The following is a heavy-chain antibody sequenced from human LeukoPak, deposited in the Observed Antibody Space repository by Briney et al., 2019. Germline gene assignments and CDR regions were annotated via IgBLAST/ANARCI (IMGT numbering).Heavy chain of an antibody. Sequence: GGSLRLSCAASGFTFSGSAMHWVRQASGKGLEWVGRIRSKANSYATAYAASVKGRFTISRDDSKNTAYLQMNSLKTEDTAVYYCRLVPQVSTRDAFGIWGQGTMVTVSS. J-gene: IGHJ3*02. CDR2: IRSKANSYAT. V-gene: IGHV3-73*01. CDR3: RLVPQVSTRDAFGI. CDR1: GFTFSGSA. D-gene: IGHD2-2*01.